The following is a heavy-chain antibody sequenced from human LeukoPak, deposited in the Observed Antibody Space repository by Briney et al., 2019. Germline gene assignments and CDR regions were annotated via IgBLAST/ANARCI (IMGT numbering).Heavy chain of an antibody. CDR3: ARQKYYYDSSGYRYYYYGMDV. Sequence: GGSLRLSCAASGFTFRSYWMSWVRQAPGKGLGWVANIKQDGSEKYYVDSVKGRFTISRDNAKNSLYLQMNSLRAEDTAVYYCARQKYYYDSSGYRYYYYGMDVWGQGTTVTVSS. CDR2: IKQDGSEK. CDR1: GFTFRSYW. J-gene: IGHJ6*02. D-gene: IGHD3-22*01. V-gene: IGHV3-7*01.